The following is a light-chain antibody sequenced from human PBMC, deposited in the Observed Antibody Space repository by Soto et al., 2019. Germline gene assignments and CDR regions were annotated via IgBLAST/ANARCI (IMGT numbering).Light chain of an antibody. CDR1: SSDVGAYKF. Sequence: QSARTQPPSASGSPGQSVTISCTGTSSDVGAYKFVSWYQQPPGKVPKLMIYEVSKRPSGVSYRFSGSKSGNTASLTISGLQADDEADYYCSSYTSSSTRVFGTGTKVTVL. CDR2: EVS. J-gene: IGLJ1*01. V-gene: IGLV2-14*01. CDR3: SSYTSSSTRV.